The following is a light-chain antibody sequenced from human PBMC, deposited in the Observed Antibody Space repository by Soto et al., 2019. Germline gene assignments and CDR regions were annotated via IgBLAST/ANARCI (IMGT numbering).Light chain of an antibody. J-gene: IGLJ2*01. Sequence: QSALTQPDSVSGSPGQSITISCTGTRRDVGGYNYVSWYQQHPGKAPQLMIFEVNNRPSGVSSRFSGSKSGNTASLTISGLQAEDEADYYCSSYRGISTLVVFGGGTKLPVL. CDR1: RRDVGGYNY. V-gene: IGLV2-14*01. CDR3: SSYRGISTLVV. CDR2: EVN.